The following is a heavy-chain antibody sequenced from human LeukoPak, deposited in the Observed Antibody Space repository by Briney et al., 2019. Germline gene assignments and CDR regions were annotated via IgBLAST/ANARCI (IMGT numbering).Heavy chain of an antibody. V-gene: IGHV3-23*01. Sequence: GGSLRLSCAASGFTFNNYAMSWVRQAPGKGLEWVSGISGSGGSTYYADSVKGRFTISRDNSKNTLYLQMNNLRAEDTAVYYCAKCGIVVVVHDAFDIWGQGTMVTVSS. CDR3: AKCGIVVVVHDAFDI. CDR1: GFTFNNYA. J-gene: IGHJ3*02. D-gene: IGHD2-15*01. CDR2: ISGSGGST.